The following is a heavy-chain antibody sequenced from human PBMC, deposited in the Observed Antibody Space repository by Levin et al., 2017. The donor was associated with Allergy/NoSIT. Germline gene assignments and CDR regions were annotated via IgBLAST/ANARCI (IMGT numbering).Heavy chain of an antibody. CDR1: GFTFSSYT. D-gene: IGHD2-2*02. J-gene: IGHJ4*02. CDR2: ISYDGSNK. V-gene: IGHV3-30-3*01. Sequence: PGGSLRLSCAASGFTFSSYTMHWVRQAPGKGLEWVAVISYDGSNKYYADSVKGRFTISRDNSKNTLYLQMNSLRAEDTAVYYCARVGGCSSTSCYIGYWGQGTLVTVSS. CDR3: ARVGGCSSTSCYIGY.